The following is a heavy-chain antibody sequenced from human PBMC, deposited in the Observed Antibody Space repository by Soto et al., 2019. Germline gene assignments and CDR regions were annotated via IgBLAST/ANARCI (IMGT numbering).Heavy chain of an antibody. J-gene: IGHJ4*02. Sequence: QVQLVESGGGVVQPGRSLRLSCAASGFTFSSHGMHWVRQAPGKGLEWVAVIWYDGSNKYYADSVKGRFTISRDNSKNTLYLQMNSLRAEDTAVYYCARGPYYYDSSGYYYWGQGTLVTVSS. CDR1: GFTFSSHG. CDR3: ARGPYYYDSSGYYY. CDR2: IWYDGSNK. V-gene: IGHV3-33*01. D-gene: IGHD3-22*01.